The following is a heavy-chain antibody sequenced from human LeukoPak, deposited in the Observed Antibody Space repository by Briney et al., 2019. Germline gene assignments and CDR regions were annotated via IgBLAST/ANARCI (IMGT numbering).Heavy chain of an antibody. CDR1: GGSISSSSYY. Sequence: SETLSLTCTVPGGSISSSSYYWGWIRQPPGKGLEWIGSIYYSGSTYYNPSLKSRVTISVDTSKNQFSLKLSSVTAADTAVYYCASGAMIVVVPDYWGQGTLVTVSS. CDR3: ASGAMIVVVPDY. J-gene: IGHJ4*02. V-gene: IGHV4-39*01. CDR2: IYYSGST. D-gene: IGHD3-22*01.